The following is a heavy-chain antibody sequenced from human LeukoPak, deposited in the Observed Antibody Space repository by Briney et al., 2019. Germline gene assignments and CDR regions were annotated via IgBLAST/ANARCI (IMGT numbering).Heavy chain of an antibody. V-gene: IGHV4-61*02. CDR2: IYTSGST. CDR1: GGSISSSSYY. J-gene: IGHJ6*03. CDR3: ARGRESYYNSYYYYYYMDV. D-gene: IGHD3-10*01. Sequence: PSETLSLTCTVSGGSISSSSYYWSWIRQPAGKGLEWIGRIYTSGSTNYNPSLKSRVTMSVDTSKNQFSLKLSSVTAADTAVYYCARGRESYYNSYYYYYYMDVWGKGTTVTVSS.